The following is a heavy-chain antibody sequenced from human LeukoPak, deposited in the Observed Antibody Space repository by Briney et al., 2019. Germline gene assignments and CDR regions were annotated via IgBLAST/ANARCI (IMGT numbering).Heavy chain of an antibody. D-gene: IGHD6-19*01. V-gene: IGHV3-23*01. CDR1: GFTFSNDS. Sequence: GGSLRLSCAASGFTFSNDSMSWVRQAPGRGLEWVSSIWGYGTTAYYADSVKGRLTISRDNSKNTLYLQMNGQRAEDAARYDYANHGAGITVAGRPHVDYWGQGTRVTVSA. CDR3: ANHGAGITVAGRPHVDY. J-gene: IGHJ4*02. CDR2: IWGYGTTA.